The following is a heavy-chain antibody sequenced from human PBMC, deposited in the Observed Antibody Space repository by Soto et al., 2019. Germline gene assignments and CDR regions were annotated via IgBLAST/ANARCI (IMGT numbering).Heavy chain of an antibody. CDR2: IYPGDSDT. V-gene: IGHV5-51*01. D-gene: IGHD5-18*01. J-gene: IGHJ6*02. Sequence: PGESLKISCKASGYSFTTYWIGWVRQMPGKGLEWMGIIYPGDSDTRYSPSFQGQVTISADKSISTAYLQWSSLKASDTAMYYCARHNHSLPYGMDVWGQGTTVTVSS. CDR1: GYSFTTYW. CDR3: ARHNHSLPYGMDV.